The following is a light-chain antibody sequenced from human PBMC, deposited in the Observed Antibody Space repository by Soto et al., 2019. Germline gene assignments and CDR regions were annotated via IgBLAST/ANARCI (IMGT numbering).Light chain of an antibody. Sequence: QSALTQPASVSGSPGQSITISCTGTSSDIGASDYVSWYRQHPDKAPKLIIYDVNNRPSGVSSRFSGSKSGNTASLTISGRQAEDEAEFFCSSYAIFGGGTKLTVL. CDR1: SSDIGASDY. CDR2: DVN. J-gene: IGLJ2*01. V-gene: IGLV2-14*03. CDR3: SSYAI.